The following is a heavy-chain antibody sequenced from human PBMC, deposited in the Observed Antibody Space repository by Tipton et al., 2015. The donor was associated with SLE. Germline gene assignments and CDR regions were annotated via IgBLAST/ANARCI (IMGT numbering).Heavy chain of an antibody. Sequence: TLSLTCTVSGGSISSSSYYWGWIRQPPGKGLEWIGNIYYSGSTYYNPSLKSPVTISVDTSKNQFSLKLSSVTAADTAVYYCARGDGYNFDYWGQGTLVTVSS. CDR2: IYYSGST. J-gene: IGHJ4*02. CDR3: ARGDGYNFDY. D-gene: IGHD5-24*01. V-gene: IGHV4-39*07. CDR1: GGSISSSSYY.